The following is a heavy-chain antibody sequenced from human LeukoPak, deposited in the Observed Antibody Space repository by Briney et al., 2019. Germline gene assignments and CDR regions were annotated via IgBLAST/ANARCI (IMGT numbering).Heavy chain of an antibody. CDR3: ARIKRFAFDI. CDR1: GGSISSYY. J-gene: IGHJ3*02. CDR2: IYTSGST. Sequence: SETLSLTCTVSGGSISSYYWSWIRQPPGKGLEWIGYIYTSGSTNYNPSLKSRVTISVGTSKNQFSLKLSSVTAADTAVYYCARIKRFAFDIWGQGTMVTVSS. V-gene: IGHV4-4*09.